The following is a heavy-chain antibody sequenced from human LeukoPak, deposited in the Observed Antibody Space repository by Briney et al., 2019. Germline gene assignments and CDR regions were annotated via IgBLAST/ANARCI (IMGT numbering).Heavy chain of an antibody. J-gene: IGHJ6*02. D-gene: IGHD2-2*01. CDR2: IIPILGIA. CDR1: GGTFSSYT. CDR3: ARDLEVSNWDIVVVPAAINYYYYSMDV. Sequence: SVKVSCKASGGTFSSYTISWVRQAPGQGLEWMGRIIPILGIANYAQKFQGRVTITADKSTSTAYMELSSLRSEDTAVYYCARDLEVSNWDIVVVPAAINYYYYSMDVWGQGTTVTVSS. V-gene: IGHV1-69*04.